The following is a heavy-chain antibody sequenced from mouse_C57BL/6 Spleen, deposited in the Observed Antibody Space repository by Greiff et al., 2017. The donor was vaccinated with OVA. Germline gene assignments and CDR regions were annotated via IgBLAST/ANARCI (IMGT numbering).Heavy chain of an antibody. J-gene: IGHJ3*01. CDR2: IDPSDSYT. CDR1: GYTFTSYW. CDR3: ARWDGGSFAY. V-gene: IGHV1-50*01. Sequence: QVQLQQPGAELVKPGASVKLSCKASGYTFTSYWMQWVKQRPGQGLEWIGEIDPSDSYTNYNQKFKGKATLTVDTSSSTAYMQLSSLTSEDSAVYYCARWDGGSFAYWGQGTLVTVSA. D-gene: IGHD1-1*02.